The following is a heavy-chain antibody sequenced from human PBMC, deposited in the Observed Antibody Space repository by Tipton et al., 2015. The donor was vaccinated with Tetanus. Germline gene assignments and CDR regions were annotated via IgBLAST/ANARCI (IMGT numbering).Heavy chain of an antibody. D-gene: IGHD4-17*01. V-gene: IGHV3-48*01. J-gene: IGHJ4*02. CDR1: GGTFRTYA. CDR3: ASSTVTR. CDR2: ISTTSHTI. Sequence: SGAEVKKPGSSVKVSCKAAGGTFRTYAFGWVRQAPGQGLEWISYISTTSHTIYYADSVRGRFTISRDNANNLLYLQMSSLRREDTAVYYCASSTVTRWGPGTLVTVSS.